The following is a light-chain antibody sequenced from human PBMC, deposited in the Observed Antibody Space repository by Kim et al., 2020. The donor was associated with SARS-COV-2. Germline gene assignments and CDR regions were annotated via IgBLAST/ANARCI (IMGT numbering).Light chain of an antibody. V-gene: IGLV2-8*01. CDR3: SSYGGKNNPRDV. J-gene: IGLJ1*01. Sequence: SVIISCTGTNRDVGGYNYVSCYQQHPGKAPKLVIYEVSKRPSGVPDRFSGSKSGNTASLTVSGLHTEDEADYYCSSYGGKNNPRDVFGTGTKVTVL. CDR2: EVS. CDR1: NRDVGGYNY.